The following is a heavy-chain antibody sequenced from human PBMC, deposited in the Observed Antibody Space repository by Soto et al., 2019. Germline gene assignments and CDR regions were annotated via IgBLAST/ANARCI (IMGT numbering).Heavy chain of an antibody. D-gene: IGHD3-22*01. CDR3: SRSTSPYYYDSGGFSEDY. Sequence: PGGSLRLSCVASGFTFSDHYMTWIRQAPGKGLESVSYISSGGGAIYYADSVKGRFTISRDNAKNSLYLQMDSLRAEDTAVYYCSRSTSPYYYDSGGFSEDYWGQGTLVTVSS. V-gene: IGHV3-11*01. J-gene: IGHJ4*02. CDR2: ISSGGGAI. CDR1: GFTFSDHY.